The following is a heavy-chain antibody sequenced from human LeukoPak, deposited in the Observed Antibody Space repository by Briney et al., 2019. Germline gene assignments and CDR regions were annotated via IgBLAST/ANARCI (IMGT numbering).Heavy chain of an antibody. V-gene: IGHV3-15*01. CDR1: GFTFSNAW. CDR2: IKSKTDGGTT. CDR3: TTTLAGAVTAVYPFDN. J-gene: IGHJ4*02. D-gene: IGHD2-21*02. Sequence: GGSLRLSCVAYGFTFSNAWMDSVRQAPGKGLEWVGRIKSKTDGGTTDYAAPVKGRITISRDDSTNTLHLQMNSLKTEDTAVYYCTTTLAGAVTAVYPFDNWGQGTLVTVSS.